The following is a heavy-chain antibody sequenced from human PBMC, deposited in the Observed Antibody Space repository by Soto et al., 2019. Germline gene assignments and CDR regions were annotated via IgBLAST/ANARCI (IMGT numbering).Heavy chain of an antibody. CDR3: ARDRQQLTSYWYFDL. J-gene: IGHJ2*01. CDR1: GFTFSSYS. V-gene: IGHV3-21*01. D-gene: IGHD6-13*01. Sequence: EVQLVESGGGLVKPGGSLRLSCAASGFTFSSYSMNWVRQAPGKGLEWVSSISSSSSYIYYADSVKGRFTISRDNAKNSLYLQMNRLRAEDTAVYYCARDRQQLTSYWYFDLWGRGTLVTVSS. CDR2: ISSSSSYI.